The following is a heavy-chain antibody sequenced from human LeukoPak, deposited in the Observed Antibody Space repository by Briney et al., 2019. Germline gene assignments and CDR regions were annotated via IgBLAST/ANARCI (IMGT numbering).Heavy chain of an antibody. CDR3: ARGQVYFDY. Sequence: TSETLSLTCTVSGSSISSYYWSWLRQPAAKGLEWIGRIYTSGSTNYNPSLKSRVAMSVDTSKNQFSLKLSSVTAADTAVYYCARGQVYFDYWGQGTLVTVSP. V-gene: IGHV4-4*07. J-gene: IGHJ4*02. CDR1: GSSISSYY. CDR2: IYTSGST.